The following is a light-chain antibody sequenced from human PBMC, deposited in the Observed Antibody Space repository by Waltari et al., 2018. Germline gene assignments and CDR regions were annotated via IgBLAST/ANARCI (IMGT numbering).Light chain of an antibody. V-gene: IGKV3-11*01. CDR1: QSVRVY. CDR3: QQRTDRPPVT. J-gene: IGKJ1*01. Sequence: EVVLTQSPATLSLSPGERATLSCRASQSVRVYLAWYQQKPGQAPRLLIYDASDRATGVPARFSGSGSGTDFTLTISSLEPEDFAAYYCQQRTDRPPVTFGQGTRVEMK. CDR2: DAS.